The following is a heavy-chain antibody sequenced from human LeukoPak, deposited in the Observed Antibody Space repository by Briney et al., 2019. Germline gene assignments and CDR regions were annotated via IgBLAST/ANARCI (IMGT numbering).Heavy chain of an antibody. Sequence: SETLSLTCAVYGGSFSGYYWSWIRQPPGKGLEWIGEINHSGSTNYNPSLKSRVTISVDTSKNQFSLKLTSVTAADTAVYYCATEVGQWLVRTWGQGTLVTVSS. CDR3: ATEVGQWLVRT. J-gene: IGHJ5*02. V-gene: IGHV4-34*01. CDR1: GGSFSGYY. CDR2: INHSGST. D-gene: IGHD6-19*01.